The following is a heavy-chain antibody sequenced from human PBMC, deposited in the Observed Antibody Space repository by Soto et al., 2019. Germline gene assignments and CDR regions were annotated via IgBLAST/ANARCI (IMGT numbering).Heavy chain of an antibody. CDR3: AXXXXXXXXXPXDX. J-gene: IGHJ4*02. CDR2: IYYSGST. Sequence: QVQLQESGPGLVKPSQTLSLTCTVSGGSISSGGYYWSWIRQHPGKGLEWIGYIYYSGSTYYNPSLKSRVTISVDTSKNQFSLKLSSVTAXDTXVYXXAXXXXXXXXXPXDXWGQGTLVTVSS. V-gene: IGHV4-31*03. CDR1: GGSISSGGYY.